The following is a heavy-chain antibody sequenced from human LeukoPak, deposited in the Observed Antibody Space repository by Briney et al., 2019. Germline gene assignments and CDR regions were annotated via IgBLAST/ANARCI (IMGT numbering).Heavy chain of an antibody. CDR2: IIPIFGTA. CDR1: GGTFSSYA. CDR3: GRGITVTSEIDY. D-gene: IGHD4-17*01. J-gene: IGHJ4*02. Sequence: SVKVSCKASGGTFSSYAISWVRQAPGQGLEWMGGIIPIFGTANYAQKFQGRVTITTDESTSTAYMELSSLRSEDTAVYYCGRGITVTSEIDYWGQGTLVTVSS. V-gene: IGHV1-69*05.